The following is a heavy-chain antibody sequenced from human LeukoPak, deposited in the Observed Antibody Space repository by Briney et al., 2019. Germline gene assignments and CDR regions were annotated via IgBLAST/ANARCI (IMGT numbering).Heavy chain of an antibody. CDR1: GDSISNYY. CDR2: IYASGST. V-gene: IGHV4-4*07. CDR3: ARCLNTYYYDNSGYSPEHYYMDV. D-gene: IGHD3-22*01. J-gene: IGHJ6*03. Sequence: PSDSLSLTCTVSGDSISNYYWSWVRQPAGKGREWIVPIYASGSTNYNPSLKSRITMSVDTSKNQFSLKLSSVTAADTAVYYCARCLNTYYYDNSGYSPEHYYMDVWGKGTTVIVSS.